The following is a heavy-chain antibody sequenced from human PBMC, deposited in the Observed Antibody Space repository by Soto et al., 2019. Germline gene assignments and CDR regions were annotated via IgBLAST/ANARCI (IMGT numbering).Heavy chain of an antibody. CDR2: IIPIFGTA. D-gene: IGHD6-19*01. CDR3: ARSHSGSGWNYYFDY. V-gene: IGHV1-69*12. Sequence: QVQLVQSGAEVKKPGSSVKVSCKASGGTFSSYAISWVRQAPGQGLEWMGGIIPIFGTANYAQKFQGRVTITAAEYTSTAYMELRSLRSEDTAVYYCARSHSGSGWNYYFDYWGQGTLVTVSS. CDR1: GGTFSSYA. J-gene: IGHJ4*02.